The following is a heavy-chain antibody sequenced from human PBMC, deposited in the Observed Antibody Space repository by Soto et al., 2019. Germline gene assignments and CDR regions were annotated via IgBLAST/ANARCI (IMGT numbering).Heavy chain of an antibody. Sequence: SETLSLTCTVSGGSMSSDDWSWSRQPAGKGLELIGRVYSSGGTHYNPSLKSRVTISLDTSKNQFYLRLLSVTDADTAVYYCARGQRFSDWFDPWGQGTLVTVSS. CDR2: VYSSGGT. CDR3: ARGQRFSDWFDP. CDR1: GGSMSSDD. J-gene: IGHJ5*02. V-gene: IGHV4-4*07. D-gene: IGHD3-3*01.